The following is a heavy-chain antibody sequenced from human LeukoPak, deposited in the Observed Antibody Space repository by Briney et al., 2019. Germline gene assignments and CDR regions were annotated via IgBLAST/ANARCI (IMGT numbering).Heavy chain of an antibody. CDR1: GDFITAYY. CDR2: IYHSGST. Sequence: SETLSLTCTVSGDFITAYYWSWIRQPPGKGLEWIGSIYHSGSTYYNPSLKSRVTISVDTSKNQFSLKVTSVTAADTAVYYCARHYSYYGSGTYFDSWGQGTLVTVSS. V-gene: IGHV4-38-2*02. J-gene: IGHJ4*02. D-gene: IGHD3-10*01. CDR3: ARHYSYYGSGTYFDS.